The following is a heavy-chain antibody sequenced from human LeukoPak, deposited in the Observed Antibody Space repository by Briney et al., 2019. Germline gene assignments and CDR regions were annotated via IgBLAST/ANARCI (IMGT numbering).Heavy chain of an antibody. Sequence: PGGSLRLSWAASGFTFSSYAMHWVRQAPGKGLEWVAVISYDGSNKYYADSVKGRFTIARDNAKNTLYLQMNSLRAEDTAVYYCAKGYGDCRYYFDSWGQGTLVTVSS. V-gene: IGHV3-30-3*01. D-gene: IGHD4-17*01. CDR3: AKGYGDCRYYFDS. J-gene: IGHJ4*02. CDR2: ISYDGSNK. CDR1: GFTFSSYA.